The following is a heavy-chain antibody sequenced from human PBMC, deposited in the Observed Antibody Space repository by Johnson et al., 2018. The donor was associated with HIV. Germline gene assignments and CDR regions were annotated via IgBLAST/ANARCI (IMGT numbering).Heavy chain of an antibody. D-gene: IGHD3-3*01. J-gene: IGHJ3*02. CDR3: ARGYDFWSGYYTEAFDI. Sequence: VQLVESGGGLVQPGGSLRLSCAASGFTFSSYWMSWVRQAPGKGLEWVANIKQDGSEKYYVDSVKGRFTISRDNAKNSLYLQMNSLIAEDTAVYYCARGYDFWSGYYTEAFDIWGQGTMVTVSS. CDR1: GFTFSSYW. V-gene: IGHV3-7*02. CDR2: IKQDGSEK.